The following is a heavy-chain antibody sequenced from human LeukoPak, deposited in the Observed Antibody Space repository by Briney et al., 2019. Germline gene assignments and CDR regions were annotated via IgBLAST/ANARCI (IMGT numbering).Heavy chain of an antibody. V-gene: IGHV3-21*01. J-gene: IGHJ3*02. D-gene: IGHD2-2*01. Sequence: GGSLRLSCAASGFTFSSYSMSWVRQAPGEGLEWVSSISSSSSYIYYADSVKGRFTISRDNSKNTLYLQMNSLRAEDTAVYYCARPIVVVPAAGKGAFDSWGQGTMVTVSS. CDR1: GFTFSSYS. CDR3: ARPIVVVPAAGKGAFDS. CDR2: ISSSSSYI.